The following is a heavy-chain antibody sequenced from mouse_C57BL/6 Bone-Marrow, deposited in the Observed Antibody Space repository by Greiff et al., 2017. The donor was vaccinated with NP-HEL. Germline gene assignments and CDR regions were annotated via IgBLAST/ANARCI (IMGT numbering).Heavy chain of an antibody. D-gene: IGHD1-1*02. CDR2: IDPENGDT. CDR1: GFNIKDDY. Sequence: EVQLQQSGAELVRPGASVKLSCTASGFNIKDDYMHWVKQRPEQGLEWIGWIDPENGDTEYASKFQGTATITADTSSNTAYLQLSSLTSEDTAVYYCTRGLWDYAMDYWGQGTSVTVSS. V-gene: IGHV14-4*01. J-gene: IGHJ4*01. CDR3: TRGLWDYAMDY.